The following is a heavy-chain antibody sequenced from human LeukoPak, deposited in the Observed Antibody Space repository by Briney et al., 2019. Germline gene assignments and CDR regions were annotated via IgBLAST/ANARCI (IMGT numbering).Heavy chain of an antibody. CDR3: ARLAMIIGRDASDL. CDR2: MYYRGIT. CDR1: GDSIDASY. V-gene: IGHV4-59*08. D-gene: IGHD3-22*01. J-gene: IGHJ3*01. Sequence: SETLSLTCSVSGDSIDASYWSWIRQPPGKGLEWIGYMYYRGITNYNPSLKSRVTISIDTSKNDFSLSLSSVTAADTAVYYCARLAMIIGRDASDLWGQGTLVTVS.